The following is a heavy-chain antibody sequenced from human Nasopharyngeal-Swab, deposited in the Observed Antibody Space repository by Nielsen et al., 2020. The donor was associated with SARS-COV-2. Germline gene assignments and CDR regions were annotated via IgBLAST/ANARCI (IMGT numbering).Heavy chain of an antibody. CDR2: ISGTSKTI. V-gene: IGHV3-48*04. Sequence: GESLKISCAASGFTFSNYSMNWVRQAPGGGLEWVSYISGTSKTIYYADSVKGRFTVSRDNAMNSLYLQMHSLRAEDTAVYYCARGAAGRVSLFDSWGQGSLVAVSS. J-gene: IGHJ4*02. D-gene: IGHD3/OR15-3a*01. CDR3: ARGAAGRVSLFDS. CDR1: GFTFSNYS.